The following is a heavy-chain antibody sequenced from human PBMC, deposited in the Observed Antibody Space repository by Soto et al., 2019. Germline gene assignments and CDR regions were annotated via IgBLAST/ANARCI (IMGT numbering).Heavy chain of an antibody. CDR1: GGTFSSYA. CDR3: ARSNYSCLGSSWPGIVAFDI. Sequence: GASVKVSCKASGGTFSSYAISWVRQAPGQGLEWMGGIIPIFGTANYAQKFQGRVTITADESTSTAYMELSSLRSEDTAVYYCARSNYSCLGSSWPGIVAFDIWGQGTMVTVSS. CDR2: IIPIFGTA. V-gene: IGHV1-69*13. D-gene: IGHD6-13*01. J-gene: IGHJ3*02.